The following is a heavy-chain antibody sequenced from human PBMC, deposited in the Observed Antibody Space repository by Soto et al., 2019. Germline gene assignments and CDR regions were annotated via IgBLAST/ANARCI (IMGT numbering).Heavy chain of an antibody. J-gene: IGHJ4*02. V-gene: IGHV3-53*02. CDR2: IYIGGST. D-gene: IGHD1-1*01. CDR3: ATDAVPRMGTI. Sequence: EVQVVETGEGLIQPGGSLRLSGEASGFTVSSKYMSWARQAPGKGLEWVSVIYIGGSTYYADSVMGRFNISRDNSKNTLYLQMNSLRVEDTAVYYCATDAVPRMGTIWGQGTLVTVSS. CDR1: GFTVSSKY.